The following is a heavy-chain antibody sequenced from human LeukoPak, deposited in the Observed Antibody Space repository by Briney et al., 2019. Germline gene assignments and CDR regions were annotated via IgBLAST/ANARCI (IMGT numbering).Heavy chain of an antibody. J-gene: IGHJ4*02. CDR3: ASRTRWLQWIDY. CDR1: GGSFSGYY. D-gene: IGHD5-24*01. Sequence: SETLSLTCAVYGGSFSGYYWGWIRQPPGKGLEWIGSIYYSGSTYYNPSLKSRVTISVDTSKNQFSLKLSSVTAADTAVYYCASRTRWLQWIDYWGQGTLVTVSS. CDR2: IYYSGST. V-gene: IGHV4-34*01.